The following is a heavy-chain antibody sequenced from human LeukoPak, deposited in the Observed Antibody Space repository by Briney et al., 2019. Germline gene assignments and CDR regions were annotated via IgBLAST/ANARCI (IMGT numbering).Heavy chain of an antibody. J-gene: IGHJ5*02. CDR3: ARQGDILTGYYLNWFDP. V-gene: IGHV5-51*01. Sequence: GESLKISCKGSGYSFTSYWIGWVRQMPGKGLEWMGIIYPGDSDTRYSPSFQGQVTISADKSISTAYLQWSSLKASDTAMYYCARQGDILTGYYLNWFDPWGQGTLVTVSS. D-gene: IGHD3-9*01. CDR1: GYSFTSYW. CDR2: IYPGDSDT.